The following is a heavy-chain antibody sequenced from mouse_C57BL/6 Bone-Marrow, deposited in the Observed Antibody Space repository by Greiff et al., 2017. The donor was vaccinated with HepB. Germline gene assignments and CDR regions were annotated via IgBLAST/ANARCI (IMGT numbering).Heavy chain of an antibody. CDR2: IDPSDSET. CDR1: GYTFTSYW. Sequence: VQLQQPGAELVRPGSSVKLSCKASGYTFTSYWMHWVKQRPIQGLEWIGNIDPSDSETHYNQKFKDKATLTVDKSSSTAYMQLSSLTSEDSAVYYCAAPITTVVASWYAMDYWGQGTSVTVSS. D-gene: IGHD1-1*01. CDR3: AAPITTVVASWYAMDY. V-gene: IGHV1-52*01. J-gene: IGHJ4*01.